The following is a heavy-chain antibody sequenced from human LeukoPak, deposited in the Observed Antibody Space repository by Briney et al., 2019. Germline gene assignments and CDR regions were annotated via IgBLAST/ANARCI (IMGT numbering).Heavy chain of an antibody. CDR2: ISYDGSNK. Sequence: PGGSLRLSCAASGFTFSSYAMHWVRQAPGKGLEWVAVISYDGSNKYYADSVKGRFTISRDNSKSTLYLRMNSLRAEDTAVYYCARARDSGSYFDYWGQGTLATVSS. V-gene: IGHV3-30-3*01. CDR1: GFTFSSYA. D-gene: IGHD1-26*01. CDR3: ARARDSGSYFDY. J-gene: IGHJ4*02.